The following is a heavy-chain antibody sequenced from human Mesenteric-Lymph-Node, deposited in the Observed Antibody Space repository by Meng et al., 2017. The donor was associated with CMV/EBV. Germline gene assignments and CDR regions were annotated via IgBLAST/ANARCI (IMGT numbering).Heavy chain of an antibody. D-gene: IGHD1-26*01. V-gene: IGHV3-74*01. CDR3: AKEIFGGGYSSGADY. CDR2: INSDDIST. Sequence: GESLKISCAASEFTFSNYWMHWVRQAPGKGLVWVSRINSDDISTTYADSVKGRFTISRDNAKNTLYLQMNSLTAEDTAVYYCAKEIFGGGYSSGADYWGQGTLVTVSS. J-gene: IGHJ4*02. CDR1: EFTFSNYW.